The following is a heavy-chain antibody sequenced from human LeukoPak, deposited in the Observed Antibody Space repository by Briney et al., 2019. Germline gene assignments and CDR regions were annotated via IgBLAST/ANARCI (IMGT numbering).Heavy chain of an antibody. CDR3: ARVGPVVVVAATQPLVFDY. D-gene: IGHD2-15*01. Sequence: SETLSLTCSVSSGSISSHYWSWIRQPPGKGLEWVGYIFYSGSTNYNPSLKSRVTISVDTSKNQFSLKLSSVTAADTAVYYCARVGPVVVVAATQPLVFDYWGQGTLVTVSS. CDR1: SGSISSHY. CDR2: IFYSGST. J-gene: IGHJ4*02. V-gene: IGHV4-59*11.